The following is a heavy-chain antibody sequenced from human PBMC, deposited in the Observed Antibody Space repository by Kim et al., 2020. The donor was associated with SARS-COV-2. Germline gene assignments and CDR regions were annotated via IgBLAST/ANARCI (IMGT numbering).Heavy chain of an antibody. Sequence: SETLSLTCTVSGGSISSYYWSWIRQPPGKGLEWIGYINYSGSTNYNPSLKSRVTIAVDTSKNQFSLKVSSVTAADTAVYYCARGRDYYDSSSPFDYWGQGTLVTVSS. CDR3: ARGRDYYDSSSPFDY. CDR1: GGSISSYY. D-gene: IGHD3-22*01. V-gene: IGHV4-59*01. J-gene: IGHJ4*02. CDR2: INYSGST.